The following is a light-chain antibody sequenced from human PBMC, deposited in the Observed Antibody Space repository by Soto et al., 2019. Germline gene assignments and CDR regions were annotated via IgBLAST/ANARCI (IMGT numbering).Light chain of an antibody. J-gene: IGKJ4*01. V-gene: IGKV3-15*01. CDR2: GEY. CDR1: QSVSSY. CDR3: QKYDARPLT. Sequence: VLTQSPATLSVSPGDSASLSCRASQSVSSYLAWYQQKTGQAPSILIYGEYTRATGIPDRLSGSGSGTELTLTISRLQSEDFAVYYCQKYDARPLTFGGGTKVDIK.